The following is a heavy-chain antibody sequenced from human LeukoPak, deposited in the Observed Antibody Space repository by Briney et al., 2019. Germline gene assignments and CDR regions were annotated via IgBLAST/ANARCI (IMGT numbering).Heavy chain of an antibody. V-gene: IGHV3-23*01. J-gene: IGHJ3*02. CDR3: ASRYCTNGVCYVWFPHDAFDI. Sequence: GGSLRLSCAASGFTFGSYAMSWVRQAPGKGLEWVSAISGSGGSTYYADSVKGRFTVSRDNSKNTLYLQMNSLRAEDTAVYYCASRYCTNGVCYVWFPHDAFDIWGQGTMVTVSS. CDR1: GFTFGSYA. D-gene: IGHD2-8*01. CDR2: ISGSGGST.